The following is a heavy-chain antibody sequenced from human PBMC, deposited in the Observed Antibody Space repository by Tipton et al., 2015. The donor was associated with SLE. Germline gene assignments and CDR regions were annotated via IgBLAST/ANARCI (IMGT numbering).Heavy chain of an antibody. CDR2: IRSKTYGGTT. V-gene: IGHV3-49*04. CDR1: GFTFGDYA. Sequence: RSLRLSCTTSGFTFGDYAMSWVRQAPGKGLEWVGFIRSKTYGGTTDYAASVKGRVTVSRDDSKSIAYLHMNSLKTEDTAVYFCTRGGDSGYLGDVFDIWGQGTMVTVSS. D-gene: IGHD5-12*01. CDR3: TRGGDSGYLGDVFDI. J-gene: IGHJ3*02.